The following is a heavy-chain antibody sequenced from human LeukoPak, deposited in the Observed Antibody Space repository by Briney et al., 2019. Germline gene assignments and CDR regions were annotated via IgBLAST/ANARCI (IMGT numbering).Heavy chain of an antibody. J-gene: IGHJ4*02. CDR2: ISSNSSYI. D-gene: IGHD6-13*01. V-gene: IGHV3-21*04. CDR1: GFTFSSYS. CDR3: SRAAAGNFHY. Sequence: GGSLRLSCAASGFTFSSYSMNWVRQAPGKGLEWVSSISSNSSYIYYADTVKGRFTISRDNSKNSPYMEMNSLRSEATAVYYFSRAAAGNFHYWGQGNLVTVSS.